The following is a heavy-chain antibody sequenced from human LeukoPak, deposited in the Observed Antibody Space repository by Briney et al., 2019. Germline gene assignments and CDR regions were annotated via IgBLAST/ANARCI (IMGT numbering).Heavy chain of an antibody. Sequence: GASVKVSCKASGYTFTGYYMHWVRQAPGQGLEWMGWINPNSGGTNYAQKFQGRVTMTRDTSISTASMELTRLRSDDTAVYYCAKDAPSYYDILTGQDYWGQGTLVTVSS. D-gene: IGHD3-9*01. CDR3: AKDAPSYYDILTGQDY. V-gene: IGHV1-2*02. CDR2: INPNSGGT. CDR1: GYTFTGYY. J-gene: IGHJ4*02.